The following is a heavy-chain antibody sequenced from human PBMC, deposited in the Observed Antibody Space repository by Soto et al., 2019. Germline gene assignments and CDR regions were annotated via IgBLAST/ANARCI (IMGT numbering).Heavy chain of an antibody. Sequence: ASETLSLTCTVSGGSISSYYWSWIRQPAGKGLEWIGRIYTSGSTNYNPSLKSRVTMSVDTSKNQFSLKLSSVTAADTAVYYCARGGSMAASFYYYYGMDVWGQGTTVTVSS. D-gene: IGHD3-16*01. J-gene: IGHJ6*02. CDR2: IYTSGST. V-gene: IGHV4-4*07. CDR3: ARGGSMAASFYYYYGMDV. CDR1: GGSISSYY.